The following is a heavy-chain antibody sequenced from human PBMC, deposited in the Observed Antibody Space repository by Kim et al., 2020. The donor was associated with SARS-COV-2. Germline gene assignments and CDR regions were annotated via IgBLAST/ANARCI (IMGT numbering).Heavy chain of an antibody. D-gene: IGHD3-22*01. CDR2: ISYDGSNK. CDR1: GFTFSSYG. CDR3: AKNLNYETEPQNYYYYGMDV. V-gene: IGHV3-30*18. J-gene: IGHJ6*02. Sequence: GGSLRLSCAASGFTFSSYGMHWVRQAPGKGLEWVAVISYDGSNKYYADSVKGRFTISRDNSKNTLYLQMNSLRAEDTAVYYCAKNLNYETEPQNYYYYGMDVWGQGTTVTVSS.